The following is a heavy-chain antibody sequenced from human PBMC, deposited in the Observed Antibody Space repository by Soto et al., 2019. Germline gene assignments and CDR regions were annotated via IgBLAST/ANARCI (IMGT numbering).Heavy chain of an antibody. Sequence: QVQLVQSGAEVKKPGASVTVSCKASGYTFTNYGINWVRQAPGQGLEWMGWISAYSGHTNYAQKLQDRVTMTTDTSKSTAYMELRSLRSDDTAVYYCARRPHLADNVELDYWGQGTLVTVSS. J-gene: IGHJ4*02. V-gene: IGHV1-18*01. CDR2: ISAYSGHT. CDR1: GYTFTNYG. D-gene: IGHD6-19*01. CDR3: ARRPHLADNVELDY.